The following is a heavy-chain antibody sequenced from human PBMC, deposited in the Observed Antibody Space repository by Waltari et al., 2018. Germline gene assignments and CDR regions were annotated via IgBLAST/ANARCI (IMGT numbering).Heavy chain of an antibody. Sequence: QVQLVQSGAEVKKPGSSVKVSCKASGGTFSSYTISWVRQAPGQGLEWMGRIIPSLCIANYAQKFQGRVTITADKSTSTAYMELSSLRSEDTAVYYCARGRNSWYYFDYWGQGTLVTVSS. CDR3: ARGRNSWYYFDY. J-gene: IGHJ4*02. CDR2: IIPSLCIA. D-gene: IGHD6-13*01. CDR1: GGTFSSYT. V-gene: IGHV1-69*02.